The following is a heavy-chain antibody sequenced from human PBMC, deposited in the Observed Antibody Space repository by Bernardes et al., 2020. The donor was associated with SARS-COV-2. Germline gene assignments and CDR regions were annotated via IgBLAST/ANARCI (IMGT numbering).Heavy chain of an antibody. Sequence: GSLRLSCAASGFTFSNFAMHWVRRAPGKGLEWLAIISYDGTTKYNAASVKGRFTISRDNSRNTLFLQMNSLTTEDTAFYYCAREWEDYTSSLFDYWGQGTLVTVSS. D-gene: IGHD2-2*02. CDR3: AREWEDYTSSLFDY. CDR1: GFTFSNFA. CDR2: ISYDGTTK. J-gene: IGHJ4*02. V-gene: IGHV3-30-3*01.